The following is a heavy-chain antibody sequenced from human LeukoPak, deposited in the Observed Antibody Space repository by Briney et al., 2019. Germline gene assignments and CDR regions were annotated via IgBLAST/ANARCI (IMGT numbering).Heavy chain of an antibody. V-gene: IGHV3-7*01. CDR1: GFTFSSYS. CDR3: AAGDDFDI. CDR2: IKQDGSEK. Sequence: GGSLRLSCAASGFTFSSYSMNWVRQAPGKGLEWVANIKQDGSEKYYVDSVKGRFTISRDNAKNSLYLQMNSLRVEDTAVYYCAAGDDFDIWGQGTMVTVSS. J-gene: IGHJ3*02.